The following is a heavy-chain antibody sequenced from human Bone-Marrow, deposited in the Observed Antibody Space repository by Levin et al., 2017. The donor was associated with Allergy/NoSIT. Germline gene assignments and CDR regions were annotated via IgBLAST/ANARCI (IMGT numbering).Heavy chain of an antibody. CDR2: ISGSGGST. CDR3: AKDGGGGGGFDY. V-gene: IGHV3-23*01. Sequence: ASVKVSCAASGFTFSSYAMSWVRQAPGKGLEWVSAISGSGGSTYYADSVKGRFTISRDNSKNTLYLQMNSLRAEDTAVYYCAKDGGGGGGFDYWGQGTLVTVSS. D-gene: IGHD3-16*01. CDR1: GFTFSSYA. J-gene: IGHJ4*02.